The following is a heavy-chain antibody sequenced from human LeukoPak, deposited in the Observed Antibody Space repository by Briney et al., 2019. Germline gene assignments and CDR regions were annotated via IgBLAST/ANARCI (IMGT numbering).Heavy chain of an antibody. Sequence: GGSLRLSCAASGFTFSSYAMSWVRQAPGKGLEWVSAISGSGGSTYYADSVKGRFTISRDNSKNTLYLQMNSLRAEDTAVYYCAEDLEPWSLATNFDYWGQGTLVTVSS. CDR3: AEDLEPWSLATNFDY. D-gene: IGHD5-18*01. CDR1: GFTFSSYA. J-gene: IGHJ4*02. V-gene: IGHV3-23*01. CDR2: ISGSGGST.